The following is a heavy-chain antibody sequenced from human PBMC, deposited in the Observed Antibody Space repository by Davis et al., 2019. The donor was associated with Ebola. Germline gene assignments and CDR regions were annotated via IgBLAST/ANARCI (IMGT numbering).Heavy chain of an antibody. CDR2: ISQSGST. CDR1: GGSISSNNW. Sequence: MPSETLSLTCGVSGGSISSNNWWSWVRQPPEKGLEWIGEISQSGSTNYNPSLRSRVTISVDKSRNQFSLKLTSVTAADTAVYYCARGEHDYGDGRGKYYYGMDVWGKGTTVTVSS. J-gene: IGHJ6*04. CDR3: ARGEHDYGDGRGKYYYGMDV. D-gene: IGHD4-17*01. V-gene: IGHV4-4*02.